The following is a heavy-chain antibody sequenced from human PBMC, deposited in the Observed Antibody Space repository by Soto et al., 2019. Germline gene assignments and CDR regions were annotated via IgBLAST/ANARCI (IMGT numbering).Heavy chain of an antibody. D-gene: IGHD2-2*01. CDR2: ISYDGSNK. Sequence: QVQLVESGGGVVQPGRSLRRSCAASGFTFSSYAMHWVRQAPGKGLEWVAVISYDGSNKYYADSVKGRFTISRDNSKNTLYLQMNSLRAEDTAVYYCAREYLEVGRVSDQLLHFDYWGQGTLVTVSS. V-gene: IGHV3-30-3*01. CDR3: AREYLEVGRVSDQLLHFDY. J-gene: IGHJ4*02. CDR1: GFTFSSYA.